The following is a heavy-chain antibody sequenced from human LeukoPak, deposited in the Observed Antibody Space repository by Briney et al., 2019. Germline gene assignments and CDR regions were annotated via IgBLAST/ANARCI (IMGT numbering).Heavy chain of an antibody. D-gene: IGHD6-19*01. CDR2: ISWNSGSI. J-gene: IGHJ4*02. Sequence: GRSLRLSCAASGFTFDDYAMHWVRQVPGKGLEWVSGISWNSGSIGYADSVKGRFTISRDNAKNSLYLQMNSLRAEDTALYYCAKDDGIAVAGTMGYWGQGTLVTVSS. CDR3: AKDDGIAVAGTMGY. V-gene: IGHV3-9*01. CDR1: GFTFDDYA.